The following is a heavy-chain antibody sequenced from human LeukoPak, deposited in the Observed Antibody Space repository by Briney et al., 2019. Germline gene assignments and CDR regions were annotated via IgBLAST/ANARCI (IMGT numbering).Heavy chain of an antibody. Sequence: SETLSLTCTVSGGSISSYYWSWIRQPAGKGLEWIGRIYTSGSTNYNPSLKSRVTMSVDTSKNQFSLKLRSVTAADMAVYYCARDRQDSSSWGDFDYWGQGTLVTVSS. CDR2: IYTSGST. V-gene: IGHV4-4*07. CDR3: ARDRQDSSSWGDFDY. J-gene: IGHJ4*02. CDR1: GGSISSYY. D-gene: IGHD6-13*01.